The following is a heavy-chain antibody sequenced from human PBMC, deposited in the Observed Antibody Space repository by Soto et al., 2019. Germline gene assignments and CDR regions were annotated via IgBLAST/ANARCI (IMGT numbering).Heavy chain of an antibody. D-gene: IGHD5-18*01. CDR2: ISYDGSNK. V-gene: IGHV3-30-3*01. Sequence: QVQLVESGGGVVQPGRSLRLSCAASGFTFSSYAMHWVRQAPGKGLEWVAVISYDGSNKYYADSVKGRFTISRDNSKNTLYLQMNSLRAEDTAVYYCARGPTAMVIFAFDIWGQGTMVTVSS. CDR1: GFTFSSYA. CDR3: ARGPTAMVIFAFDI. J-gene: IGHJ3*02.